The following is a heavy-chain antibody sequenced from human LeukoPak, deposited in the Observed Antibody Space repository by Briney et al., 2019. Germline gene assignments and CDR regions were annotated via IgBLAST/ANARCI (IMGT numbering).Heavy chain of an antibody. CDR1: GFTFSSYW. CDR3: TRDSPSVYYRLGAFDI. Sequence: GALRLSCAASGFTFSSYWMSWVRQAPGKGLEWVSYVSFSSTTIYYADSVKGRFTISRDNAKNSLYLQMDSLRAEDTAMYYCTRDSPSVYYRLGAFDIWGQGTMVTVSS. CDR2: VSFSSTTI. V-gene: IGHV3-48*01. D-gene: IGHD3-10*01. J-gene: IGHJ3*02.